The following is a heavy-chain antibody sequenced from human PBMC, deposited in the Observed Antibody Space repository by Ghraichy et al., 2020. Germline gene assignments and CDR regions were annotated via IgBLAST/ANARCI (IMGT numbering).Heavy chain of an antibody. Sequence: ESLNISCTVSGGSISSYYWSWIRQPPGKGLEWIGYIYYSGSTNYNPSLKSRVTISVDTSKNQFSLKLSSVTAADTAVYYCSRFAGHYYDSSGYYYFDYWGQGTLVTVSS. CDR3: SRFAGHYYDSSGYYYFDY. V-gene: IGHV4-59*01. D-gene: IGHD3-22*01. CDR2: IYYSGST. CDR1: GGSISSYY. J-gene: IGHJ4*02.